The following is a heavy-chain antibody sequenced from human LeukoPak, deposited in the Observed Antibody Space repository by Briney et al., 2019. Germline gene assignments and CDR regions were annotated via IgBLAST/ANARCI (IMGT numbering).Heavy chain of an antibody. CDR3: ATLSTGDCDIFHFDY. J-gene: IGHJ4*02. D-gene: IGHD3-9*01. Sequence: SVKVSCKASGGTFSSYAISWVRQAPGQGLEWMGGIIPIFGTANYAQKFQGRVTITTDESTSTAYMELSSLRSEDTAVYYCATLSTGDCDIFHFDYWGQGTLVTVSS. CDR2: IIPIFGTA. V-gene: IGHV1-69*05. CDR1: GGTFSSYA.